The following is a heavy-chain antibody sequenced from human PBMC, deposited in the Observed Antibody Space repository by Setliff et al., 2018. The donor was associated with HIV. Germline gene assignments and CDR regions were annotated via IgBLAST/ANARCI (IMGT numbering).Heavy chain of an antibody. CDR2: IYTSGST. CDR1: GGSISSGSYY. Sequence: SETLSLTCTVSGGSISSGSYYWGWIRQPAGKGLEWIGHIYTSGSTNYNPSLKSRVTISVDTSKHQFSLKLSSVTAADTAVYYCARHARSITMTADWYFDLWGRGTLVTVSS. J-gene: IGHJ2*01. V-gene: IGHV4-61*09. D-gene: IGHD3-22*01. CDR3: ARHARSITMTADWYFDL.